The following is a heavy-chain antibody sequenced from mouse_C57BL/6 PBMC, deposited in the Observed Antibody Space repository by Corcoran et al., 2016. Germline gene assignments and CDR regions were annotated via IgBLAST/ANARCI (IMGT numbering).Heavy chain of an antibody. CDR3: ARYDFLYYAMDY. V-gene: IGHV1-66*01. J-gene: IGHJ4*01. D-gene: IGHD2-4*01. CDR1: GYSFTSYY. CDR2: IYPGSGNT. Sequence: QVQLQQSGPELVKPGASVKISCKASGYSFTSYYIHWVKQRPGQGLEWIGWIYPGSGNTKYNEKFKGKATLTADTSSSTAYMQLSSLTSEDSAVYYCARYDFLYYAMDYWGQGTSVTVSS.